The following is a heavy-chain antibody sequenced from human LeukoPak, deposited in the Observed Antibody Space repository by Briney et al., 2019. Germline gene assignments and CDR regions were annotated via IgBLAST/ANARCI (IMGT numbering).Heavy chain of an antibody. CDR2: IYYSGST. D-gene: IGHD4-17*01. J-gene: IGHJ4*02. Sequence: PSETLSLTCTVSGGSISSYYWSWIRQPPGKGLEWIGYIYYSGSTNYNPSLKSRVTISVDMSMNQFSPKLSSVTAADTAVYYCARVKGYGDYLAFDYWGQGTLVTVSS. CDR3: ARVKGYGDYLAFDY. V-gene: IGHV4-59*01. CDR1: GGSISSYY.